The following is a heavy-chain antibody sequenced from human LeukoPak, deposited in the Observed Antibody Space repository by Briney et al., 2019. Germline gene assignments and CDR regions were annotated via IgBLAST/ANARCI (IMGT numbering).Heavy chain of an antibody. D-gene: IGHD3-3*01. CDR2: MNPNSGNT. J-gene: IGHJ6*02. V-gene: IGHV1-8*01. CDR3: ARGGDPPDDFWSGYFNYYYYGMDV. Sequence: ASVKVSCKASGYTFTSYDINWVRQATGQGLEWMGWMNPNSGNTGYAQKFQGRVTMTRNTSISTAYMELSSLRSEDTAVYYGARGGDPPDDFWSGYFNYYYYGMDVWGQGTTVTVSS. CDR1: GYTFTSYD.